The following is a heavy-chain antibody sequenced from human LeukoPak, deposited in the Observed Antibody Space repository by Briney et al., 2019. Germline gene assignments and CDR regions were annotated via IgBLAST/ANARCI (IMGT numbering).Heavy chain of an antibody. CDR2: IGGSSGAT. Sequence: GGSLRLSCAACRFTFSTYAMNWVRQAPGKGLECVSTIGGSSGATYYADSVKGRFIVSRDNSKNILYLQINSLRADDTAVYYCAKRGEGCSGVSCLYWYFDIWGRGTLVTVSS. J-gene: IGHJ2*01. CDR3: AKRGEGCSGVSCLYWYFDI. CDR1: RFTFSTYA. V-gene: IGHV3-23*01. D-gene: IGHD2-15*01.